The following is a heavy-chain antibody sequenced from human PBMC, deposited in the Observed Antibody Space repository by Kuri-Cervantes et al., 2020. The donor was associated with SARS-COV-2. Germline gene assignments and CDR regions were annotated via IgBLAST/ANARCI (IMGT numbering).Heavy chain of an antibody. CDR1: GFTFSSYG. V-gene: IGHV3-23*01. CDR2: ISGSGGST. J-gene: IGHJ6*02. CDR3: AKVRGYYSYYGMDV. Sequence: GESLKISCAASGFTFSSYGMHWVRQAPGKGLEWVSAISGSGGSTYYADSVKGRSTISRDNSKNTLYLQMTSLRAEDTAVYYCAKVRGYYSYYGMDVWGQGTTVTVSS. D-gene: IGHD3-3*01.